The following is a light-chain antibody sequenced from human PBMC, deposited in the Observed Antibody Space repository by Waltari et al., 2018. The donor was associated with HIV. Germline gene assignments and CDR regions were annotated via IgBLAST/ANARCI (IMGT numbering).Light chain of an antibody. CDR3: QSYDSSLSGYV. J-gene: IGLJ1*01. CDR2: GNN. CDR1: SSNIGAGYA. Sequence: QSVLTQPPSVSGAPGQRVPIPCTGRSSNIGAGYAVHWYQQLPGTAPKLLIYGNNNRPSGVPDRFSGSKSGTSASLAVTGLQAEDEADYYCQSYDSSLSGYVFGTGTKVTVL. V-gene: IGLV1-40*01.